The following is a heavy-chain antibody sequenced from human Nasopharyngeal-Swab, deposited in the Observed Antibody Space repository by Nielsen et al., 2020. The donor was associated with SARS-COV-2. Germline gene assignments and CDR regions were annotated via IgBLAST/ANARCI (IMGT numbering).Heavy chain of an antibody. Sequence: GGSLRLSCAASGFTFSSYSMNWVRQAPGKGLEWVSSISSSSSYIYYADSMKGRITISRDNAKNSLYLQMNSLRAEDTAVYYCARNQLLGSYYYYGMDVWGQGTTVTVSS. CDR1: GFTFSSYS. D-gene: IGHD2-2*01. CDR3: ARNQLLGSYYYYGMDV. CDR2: ISSSSSYI. J-gene: IGHJ6*02. V-gene: IGHV3-21*01.